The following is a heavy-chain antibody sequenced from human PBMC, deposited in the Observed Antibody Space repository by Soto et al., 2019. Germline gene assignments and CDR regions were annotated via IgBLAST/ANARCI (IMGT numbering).Heavy chain of an antibody. V-gene: IGHV1-8*01. Sequence: ASVTVSCKASGYTFTSYDINWVRQATGQGLEWMGWMNPNSGNTGYAQKFQGRVTMNRITTISTAYMEQSSLRSEDTAVYYCARVVYIVVQDSYYYYGMDVWGQGTTVTVSS. CDR1: GYTFTSYD. CDR3: ARVVYIVVQDSYYYYGMDV. CDR2: MNPNSGNT. J-gene: IGHJ6*02. D-gene: IGHD2-15*01.